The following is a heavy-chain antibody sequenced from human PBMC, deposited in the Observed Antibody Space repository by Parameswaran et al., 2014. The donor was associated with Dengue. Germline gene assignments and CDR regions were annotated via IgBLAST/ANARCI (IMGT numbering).Heavy chain of an antibody. V-gene: IGHV1-3*01. CDR2: INAGNGNT. Sequence: WVRQAPGQRLEWMGWINAGNGNTKYSQKFQGRVTITRDTSASTAYMELSSLRSEDTAVYYCARGEGYSSSWYALYYYYGMDVWGQGTTVTVSS. CDR3: ARGEGYSSSWYALYYYYGMDV. J-gene: IGHJ6*02. D-gene: IGHD6-13*01.